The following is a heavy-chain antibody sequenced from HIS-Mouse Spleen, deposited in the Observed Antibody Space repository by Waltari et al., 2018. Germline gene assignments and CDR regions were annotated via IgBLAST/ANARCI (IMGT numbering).Heavy chain of an antibody. CDR1: GGSFSGYY. CDR3: AGYNWNYGTDY. Sequence: QVQLQQWGAGLLKPSETLSLTCAVYGGSFSGYYWSWIRQPPGKGLDWIGEINHSGSTNYNPSLKSRVTISVDTSKNQFSLKLSSVTAADTAVYYCAGYNWNYGTDYWGQGTLVTVSS. CDR2: INHSGST. D-gene: IGHD1-7*01. J-gene: IGHJ4*02. V-gene: IGHV4-34*01.